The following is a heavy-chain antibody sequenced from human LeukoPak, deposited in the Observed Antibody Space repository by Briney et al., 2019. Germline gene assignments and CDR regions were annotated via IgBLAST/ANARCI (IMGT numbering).Heavy chain of an antibody. CDR2: ISYDGSNK. CDR3: AKWAHGMDV. CDR1: GFTISSYG. J-gene: IGHJ6*02. Sequence: GRSLRLSCAASGFTISSYGMHWVRQAPGKGLEWVAVISYDGSNKYYADSVKGRFTISRDNSKNTLYLQMNSLRAEDTAVYYCAKWAHGMDVWGQGTTVTVSS. V-gene: IGHV3-30*18.